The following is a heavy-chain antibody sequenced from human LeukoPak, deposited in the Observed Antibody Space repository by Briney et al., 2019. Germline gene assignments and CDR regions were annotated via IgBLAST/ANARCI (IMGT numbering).Heavy chain of an antibody. CDR3: ARDNVIGVPLPLYGFDP. J-gene: IGHJ5*02. D-gene: IGHD3-16*02. Sequence: SETLSLTSTVSVGSITSIIYYWGWIRQPPGKGLEWIGIIYYSGSTYYNPSLKSRVTISVDTSKNQFSLKLSSVTAADTAVYYCARDNVIGVPLPLYGFDPWGQGTLDTVSS. CDR2: IYYSGST. V-gene: IGHV4-39*07. CDR1: VGSITSIIYY.